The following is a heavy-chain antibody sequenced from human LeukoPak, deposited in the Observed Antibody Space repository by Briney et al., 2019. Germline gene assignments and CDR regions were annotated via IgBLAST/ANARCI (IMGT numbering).Heavy chain of an antibody. D-gene: IGHD2-2*01. CDR1: GYTFTGYY. CDR2: INPNSGGT. Sequence: GASVKVSCKASGYTFTGYYMHWVRQAPGQGLEWMGWINPNSGGTNYAQKFQGRVTMTRDTSISTAYMELSRLRSDDTAVYYCARSPRYCSSTSCNYYMDVWGKGTTVTVSS. J-gene: IGHJ6*03. V-gene: IGHV1-2*02. CDR3: ARSPRYCSSTSCNYYMDV.